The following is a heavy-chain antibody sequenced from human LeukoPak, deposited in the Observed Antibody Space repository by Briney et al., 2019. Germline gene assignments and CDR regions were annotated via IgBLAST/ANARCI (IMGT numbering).Heavy chain of an antibody. Sequence: PSETLSLTCTVSGGSIRRHYWSWIRQSAGKGLEWTGRIYKSGSNSENTNYNPSLESRATVAADTSNNQFSLTLSSVTAADTAVYYCARASLSIGGYSSFDYWGQGILVTVSS. CDR2: IYKSGSNSENT. J-gene: IGHJ4*02. V-gene: IGHV4-4*07. CDR3: ARASLSIGGYSSFDY. D-gene: IGHD2-15*01. CDR1: GGSIRRHY.